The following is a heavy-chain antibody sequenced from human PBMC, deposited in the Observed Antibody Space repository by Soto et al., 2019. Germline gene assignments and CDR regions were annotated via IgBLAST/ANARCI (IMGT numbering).Heavy chain of an antibody. Sequence: QVQLVQSVTEVKKPGASVQVSCKASGYSFTSYGINWVRQASGQGLEWMGWISTYNGDTNYAQKFQGRVTMTTDTSTTTAYMELRRLTSDDTAVYFCARGDSTGSPRGWFDPWGQGTVVTVSS. CDR2: ISTYNGDT. D-gene: IGHD6-19*01. CDR1: GYSFTSYG. J-gene: IGHJ5*02. CDR3: ARGDSTGSPRGWFDP. V-gene: IGHV1-18*04.